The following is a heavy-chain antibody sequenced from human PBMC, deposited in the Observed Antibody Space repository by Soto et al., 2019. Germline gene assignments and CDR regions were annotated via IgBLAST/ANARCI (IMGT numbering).Heavy chain of an antibody. V-gene: IGHV3-21*01. CDR2: ISSSSSYI. D-gene: IGHD3-10*01. CDR3: ARDSGAEYYYGSGSYYNVRSGDYGMDV. J-gene: IGHJ6*02. CDR1: GFTFSSYS. Sequence: EVQLVESGGGLVKPGGSLRLSCAASGFTFSSYSMNWVRQAPGKGLEWVSSISSSSSYIYYADSVKGRFTISRDNAKNSLYLQMNSQRAEDTAVYYCARDSGAEYYYGSGSYYNVRSGDYGMDVWGQGTTVTVSS.